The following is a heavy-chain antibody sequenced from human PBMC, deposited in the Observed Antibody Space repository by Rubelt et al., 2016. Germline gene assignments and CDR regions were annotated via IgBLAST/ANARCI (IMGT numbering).Heavy chain of an antibody. Sequence: GSTNYNPSLKSRVTISVDTSKNQFSLKLSSVTAADTAVYYCARDNYDCWSGQQYYYYGMDVWGQGTTVTVSS. CDR2: GST. J-gene: IGHJ6*02. CDR3: ARDNYDCWSGQQYYYYGMDV. V-gene: IGHV4-59*01. D-gene: IGHD3-3*01.